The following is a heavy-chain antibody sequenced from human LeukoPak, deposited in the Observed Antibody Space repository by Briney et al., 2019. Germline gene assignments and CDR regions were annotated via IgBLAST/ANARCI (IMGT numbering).Heavy chain of an antibody. CDR2: VSGGGGST. CDR1: GFTFSSYA. V-gene: IGHV3-23*01. J-gene: IGHJ4*02. CDR3: AKAIDSSSWFGFLDY. Sequence: GGSLRLSCAASGFTFSSYAMSWVRQAPGKGXEWVSAVSGGGGSTYYADSVKGRFTISRDNSKNTLYLQMNSLRAEDTAVYYCAKAIDSSSWFGFLDYWGQGTLVTVSS. D-gene: IGHD6-13*01.